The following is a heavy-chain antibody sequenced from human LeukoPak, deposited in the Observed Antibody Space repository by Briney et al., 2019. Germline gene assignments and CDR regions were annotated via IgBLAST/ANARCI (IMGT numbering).Heavy chain of an antibody. CDR3: AKAMFSGNYLFGY. D-gene: IGHD1-26*01. V-gene: IGHV3-23*01. CDR2: ISGSGGST. J-gene: IGHJ4*02. CDR1: GFTFSSYA. Sequence: GGSLRLSCAASGFTFSSYAMSWVRQAPGKGLEWVSTISGSGGSTYYADSVRGRFTISRDNSKNTLYLQMSSLRAEDTAVYYCAKAMFSGNYLFGYWGQGTLVTVSS.